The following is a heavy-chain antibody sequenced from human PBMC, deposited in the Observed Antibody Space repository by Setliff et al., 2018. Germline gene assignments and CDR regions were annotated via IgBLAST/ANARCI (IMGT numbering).Heavy chain of an antibody. V-gene: IGHV1-8*02. J-gene: IGHJ6*03. Sequence: ASVKVSCKASGFTFTNYDINWVRQATGQGLEWMGWMNPNSDNTGYARKFQGRVTMTRNTSISTAYMELSSLRSEDTAVYFCVRGKKLITMVRGVILGGRYYYYYMDVWGKGTTVTVSS. CDR1: GFTFTNYD. CDR2: MNPNSDNT. D-gene: IGHD3-10*01. CDR3: VRGKKLITMVRGVILGGRYYYYYMDV.